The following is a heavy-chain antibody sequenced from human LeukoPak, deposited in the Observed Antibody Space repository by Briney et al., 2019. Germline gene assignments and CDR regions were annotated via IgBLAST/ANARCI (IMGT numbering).Heavy chain of an antibody. D-gene: IGHD2-15*01. J-gene: IGHJ6*03. Sequence: KSSETLSLTCTVSGGSISSGGYYWSWIRQHPGKGLEWIVYIYYSGSTYYNPSLKSRVTISVDTSKNQFSLKLSSVTAADTAVYYCGRDALVGYFSYYYMDVWGKGTTVTVSS. CDR1: GGSISSGGYY. CDR3: GRDALVGYFSYYYMDV. V-gene: IGHV4-31*03. CDR2: IYYSGST.